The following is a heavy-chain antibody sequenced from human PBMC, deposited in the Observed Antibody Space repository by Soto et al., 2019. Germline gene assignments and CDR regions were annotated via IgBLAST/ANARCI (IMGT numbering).Heavy chain of an antibody. Sequence: EVQLLESGGGLVQPGGSLRLSCAASGFTFSSYAMSWVRQAPGKGLEWVSAISGSGGSTYYADSVKGRFTISRDNSKNTLYLQMNSLRAEDTAVYYCAKYSGWRLDEYYFDYWSQGTLVTVSS. CDR1: GFTFSSYA. CDR2: ISGSGGST. D-gene: IGHD6-19*01. V-gene: IGHV3-23*01. CDR3: AKYSGWRLDEYYFDY. J-gene: IGHJ4*02.